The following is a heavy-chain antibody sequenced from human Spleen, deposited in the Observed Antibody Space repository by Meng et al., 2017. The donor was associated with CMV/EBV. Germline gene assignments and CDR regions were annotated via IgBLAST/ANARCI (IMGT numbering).Heavy chain of an antibody. CDR1: GFTFSSYS. V-gene: IGHV3-48*04. CDR2: ISSSSSTI. CDR3: ARGCSSTSCPTQIYYYYYGMDV. D-gene: IGHD2-2*01. J-gene: IGHJ6*02. Sequence: GESLKISCAASGFTFSSYSMNWVRQAPGKGLEWVSYISSSSSTIYYADSVKGRFTISRDNAKNSLYLQMNSLRAEDTAVYYCARGCSSTSCPTQIYYYYYGMDVWGQGTTVTVSS.